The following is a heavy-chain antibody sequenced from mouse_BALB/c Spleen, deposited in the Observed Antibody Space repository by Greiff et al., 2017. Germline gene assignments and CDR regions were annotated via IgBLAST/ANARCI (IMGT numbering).Heavy chain of an antibody. D-gene: IGHD2-1*01. CDR3: ARVGNTRFYAMDY. V-gene: IGHV5-6-5*01. CDR1: GFTFSSYA. Sequence: EVQLVESGGGLVKPGGSLKLSCAASGFTFSSYAMSWVRQTPEKRLEWVASISSGGSTYYPDSVKGRFTISRDNARNILYLQMSSLRSEDTAMYYCARVGNTRFYAMDYWGQGTSVTVSS. J-gene: IGHJ4*01. CDR2: ISSGGST.